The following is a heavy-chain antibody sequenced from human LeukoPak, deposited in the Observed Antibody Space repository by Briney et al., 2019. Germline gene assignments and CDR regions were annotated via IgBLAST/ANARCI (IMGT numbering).Heavy chain of an antibody. D-gene: IGHD5-24*01. CDR2: ISYDGSNK. V-gene: IGHV3-30*18. J-gene: IGHJ3*02. Sequence: PGRSLRLSCAASGFTFSSYGMHWVRQAPGKGLEWVAVISYDGSNKYYADSVKGRFTISRDNSENTLYLQMNSLRAEDTAVYYCAKILGDGYSAFDIWGQGTMVTVSS. CDR1: GFTFSSYG. CDR3: AKILGDGYSAFDI.